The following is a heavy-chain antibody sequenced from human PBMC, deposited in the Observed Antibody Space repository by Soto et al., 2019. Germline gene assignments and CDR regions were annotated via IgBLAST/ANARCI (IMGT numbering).Heavy chain of an antibody. CDR2: IYHSGST. D-gene: IGHD3-10*01. J-gene: IGHJ4*02. CDR3: ARNGIRATYFDY. V-gene: IGHV4-30-2*01. CDR1: GGSISSGGYS. Sequence: SETLSLTCAVSGGSISSGGYSWSWIRQPPGKGLEWIGYIYHSGSTYYNPSLKSRVTISVDRSKNQFSLKLSSVTAADTAVYYCARNGIRATYFDYWGQGTLVTVSS.